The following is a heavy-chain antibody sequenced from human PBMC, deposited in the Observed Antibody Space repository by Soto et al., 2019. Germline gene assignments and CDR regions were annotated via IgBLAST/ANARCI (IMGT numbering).Heavy chain of an antibody. D-gene: IGHD3-10*01. J-gene: IGHJ5*02. CDR1: GDSISSRSHY. CDR2: IFYTGAT. CDR3: AREGRHSGGMRESWFDP. Sequence: PSETLSLTCTVSGDSISSRSHYWNWIRQVPGKGLEFIGYIFYTGATYYNPSLRGRASMSTDTSKNQFSLNLGSVTAADTAIYYCAREGRHSGGMRESWFDPWGQGTLVTVSS. V-gene: IGHV4-31*03.